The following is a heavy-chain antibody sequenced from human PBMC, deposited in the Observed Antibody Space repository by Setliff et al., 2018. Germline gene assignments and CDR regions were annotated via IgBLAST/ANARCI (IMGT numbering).Heavy chain of an antibody. CDR1: GFTLRSYW. J-gene: IGHJ4*02. CDR2: IKEDGSET. Sequence: PGGSLRLSCAASGFTLRSYWMSWVRQAPGKGLEWVANIKEDGSETYYGGSVKGRFTISRDNAKNSLYLQMNGLRVEDTAVYYCVNSYRGYDDYPDYWGQGTLVTV. D-gene: IGHD3-16*02. CDR3: VNSYRGYDDYPDY. V-gene: IGHV3-7*03.